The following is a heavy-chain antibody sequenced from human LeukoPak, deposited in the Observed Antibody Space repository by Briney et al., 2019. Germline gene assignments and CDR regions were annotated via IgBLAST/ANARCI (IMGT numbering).Heavy chain of an antibody. CDR1: GFSRYA. CDR2: ISGSGGST. V-gene: IGHV3-23*01. D-gene: IGHD1-26*01. J-gene: IGHJ3*02. CDR3: ARLGGAYSDAFDI. Sequence: GGSLRLSCAASGFSRYAMAWVRQAPGGGLEWVSAISGSGGSTYYPDSVKGRFTISSDNFKNTLYLEMNSLTAEDTAVYYCARLGGAYSDAFDIWAKGQWSPSLQ.